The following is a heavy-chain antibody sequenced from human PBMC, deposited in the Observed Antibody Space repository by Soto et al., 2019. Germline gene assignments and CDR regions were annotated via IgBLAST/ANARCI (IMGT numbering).Heavy chain of an antibody. Sequence: PSETLSLTCAVYGGSFSGYYWSWIRQPPGKGLEWIGEINHSGSTNYNPSLKSRVTISVDTSKNQFSLKLSSVTAAGTAVYYCARGRYYSNYYYYYGMDVWGQGTTVTVSS. CDR1: GGSFSGYY. CDR2: INHSGST. J-gene: IGHJ6*02. CDR3: ARGRYYSNYYYYYGMDV. V-gene: IGHV4-34*01. D-gene: IGHD4-4*01.